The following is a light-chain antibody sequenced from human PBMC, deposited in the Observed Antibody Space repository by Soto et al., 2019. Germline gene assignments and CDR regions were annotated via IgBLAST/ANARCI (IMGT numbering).Light chain of an antibody. V-gene: IGKV3-15*01. CDR2: GAS. Sequence: EIVMTQSPATLSVSPGERATLSCRASQSVSSNLVWYQQKPGQAPRLLIYGASTRATGIPARFSGSGSETEFSLTISSLQSEDFAVYYCQQYNNWPPITFGQGTRLEIK. CDR1: QSVSSN. CDR3: QQYNNWPPIT. J-gene: IGKJ5*01.